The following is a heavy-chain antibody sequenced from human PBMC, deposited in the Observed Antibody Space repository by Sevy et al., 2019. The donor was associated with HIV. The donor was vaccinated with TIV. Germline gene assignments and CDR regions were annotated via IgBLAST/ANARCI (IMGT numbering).Heavy chain of an antibody. J-gene: IGHJ6*02. CDR1: GYTFSSHD. V-gene: IGHV1-8*01. Sequence: ASVKVSCKTSGYTFSSHDINWVRQASGQGLEWMGWMNPNNGNTGYVQKFQDRVTMTRDSSIATAYMELRGLTSDDTAVYYCARDPSGNYLTPHYRDYYGLDVWGQGTAVTVSS. CDR3: ARDPSGNYLTPHYRDYYGLDV. CDR2: MNPNNGNT. D-gene: IGHD1-7*01.